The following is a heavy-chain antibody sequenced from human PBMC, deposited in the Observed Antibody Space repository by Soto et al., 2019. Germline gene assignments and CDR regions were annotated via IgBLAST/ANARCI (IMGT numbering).Heavy chain of an antibody. J-gene: IGHJ4*02. CDR1: GGSISSAGYN. V-gene: IGHV4-31*03. D-gene: IGHD3-10*01. CDR3: ARYGSGTYYPTTFDY. CDR2: IYYSGRT. Sequence: QVQLQESGPGLVKPSQTLSLTCTVSGGSISSAGYNWSWIRQHPGKGLEWIGYIYYSGRTYYNPSLTSRVNISDDSSKNQFYLKLSSVTAADTAVYYWARYGSGTYYPTTFDYWGQGTQVTVSS.